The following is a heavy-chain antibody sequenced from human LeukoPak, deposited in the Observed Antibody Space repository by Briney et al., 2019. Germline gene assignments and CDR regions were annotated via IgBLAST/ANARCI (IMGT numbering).Heavy chain of an antibody. CDR3: ALDYDSLTGRPYYFDY. J-gene: IGHJ4*02. CDR1: GGTFSSYA. D-gene: IGHD3-9*01. Sequence: SVKVSCKASGGTFSSYAISWVRQAPGQGLEWMGGIIPIFGTANYAQKFQGRVTITADESTSTAYMELSSLRSEDTAVYYCALDYDSLTGRPYYFDYWGQGTLVTVSS. V-gene: IGHV1-69*13. CDR2: IIPIFGTA.